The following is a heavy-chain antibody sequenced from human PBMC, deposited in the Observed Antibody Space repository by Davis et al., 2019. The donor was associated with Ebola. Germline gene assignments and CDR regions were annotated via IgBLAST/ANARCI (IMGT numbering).Heavy chain of an antibody. CDR2: ISYDGSNK. D-gene: IGHD3-3*01. CDR1: RFTFSRYG. V-gene: IGHV3-30-3*02. J-gene: IGHJ6*04. CDR3: AKSGLSFGVVKYHYGMDV. Sequence: GGSLRLSCAASRFTFSRYGMHWVRQAPGKGLEWVAVISYDGSNKYYADSVKGRFTISRDNSKNTLYLQMNSLRAEDTAVYYCAKSGLSFGVVKYHYGMDVWGKGTTVTVSS.